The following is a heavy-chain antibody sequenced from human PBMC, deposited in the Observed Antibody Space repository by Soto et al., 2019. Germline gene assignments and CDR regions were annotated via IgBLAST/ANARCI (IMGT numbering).Heavy chain of an antibody. V-gene: IGHV4-34*01. J-gene: IGHJ6*02. D-gene: IGHD3-22*01. CDR3: ARGYYDSSGYYYYYYGMDV. Sequence: SETLSLTCAVYGGSFSGYYWSWIRQPPGKGLEWIGEINHSGSTNYNPSLKSRVTISVDTSKNQFSLKLSSVTAADAAVYYCARGYYDSSGYYYYYYGMDVWGQGTTVTVSS. CDR2: INHSGST. CDR1: GGSFSGYY.